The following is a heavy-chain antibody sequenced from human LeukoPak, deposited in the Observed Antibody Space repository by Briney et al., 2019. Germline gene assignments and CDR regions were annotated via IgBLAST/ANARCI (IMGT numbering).Heavy chain of an antibody. J-gene: IGHJ5*02. CDR2: INPNSGGT. CDR3: ARGYSSGWYFDP. V-gene: IGHV1-2*04. CDR1: GYTSTGYY. Sequence: RGASVKVSCKASGYTSTGYYMHWVRQAPGQGLEWMGWINPNSGGTNYAQKFQGWVTMTRDTSISTAYMELSRLRSDDTAVYYCARGYSSGWYFDPWGQGTLVTVSS. D-gene: IGHD6-19*01.